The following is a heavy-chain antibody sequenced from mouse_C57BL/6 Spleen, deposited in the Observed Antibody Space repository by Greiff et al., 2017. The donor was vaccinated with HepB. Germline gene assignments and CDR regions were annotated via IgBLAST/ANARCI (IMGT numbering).Heavy chain of an antibody. V-gene: IGHV14-2*01. CDR3: ARWYYGSSLDAMDY. D-gene: IGHD1-1*01. Sequence: EVQLQQSGAELVKPGASVKLSCTASGFNIKDYYMHWVKQRTEQGLEWIGRIDPEDGETKYAPKFQVKATITAATPSNTAYLQLSSLTSEDTAVYYCARWYYGSSLDAMDYWSQGTSVTVAS. J-gene: IGHJ4*01. CDR1: GFNIKDYY. CDR2: IDPEDGET.